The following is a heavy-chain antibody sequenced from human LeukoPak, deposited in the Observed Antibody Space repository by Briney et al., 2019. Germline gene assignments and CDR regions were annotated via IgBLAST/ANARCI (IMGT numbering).Heavy chain of an antibody. J-gene: IGHJ4*02. CDR2: ISSSSSNI. CDR3: TKERRRDDILTGSFSD. V-gene: IGHV3-21*01. D-gene: IGHD3-9*01. Sequence: PGGSLRLSCAASGFTFSSYSMNWVRQAPGKGLEWVSSISSSSSNIYYAGSVKGRFTISRDNAKNSLYLQMNSLRAEDTAVYYCTKERRRDDILTGSFSDWGQGILVTVSS. CDR1: GFTFSSYS.